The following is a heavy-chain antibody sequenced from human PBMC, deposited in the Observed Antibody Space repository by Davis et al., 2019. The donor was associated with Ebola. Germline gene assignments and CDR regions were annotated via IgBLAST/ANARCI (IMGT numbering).Heavy chain of an antibody. Sequence: AASVKVSCKASGYTFTGYYIHWVRQAPGQGLEWMGWTNPNSGDTKSSQKFQGWVTMTRDTPISTAYMELNRLTSDDTAVYYCARDRVCSGATCYAYFDFCGQGTLVTVSS. CDR1: GYTFTGYY. D-gene: IGHD2-15*01. CDR3: ARDRVCSGATCYAYFDF. V-gene: IGHV1-2*04. CDR2: TNPNSGDT. J-gene: IGHJ4*02.